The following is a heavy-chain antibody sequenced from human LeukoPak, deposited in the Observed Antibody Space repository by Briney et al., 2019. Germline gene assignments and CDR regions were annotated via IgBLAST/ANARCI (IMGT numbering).Heavy chain of an antibody. Sequence: SETLSLTCAVYGGSFSGYYWSWIRRPPGKGLEWIGEINHSGSTNYNPSLKSRVTISVDTSKNQFSLKLSSVTAADTAVYYCARGEGTMVRGVIIKSRYFDYWGQGTLVTVSS. J-gene: IGHJ4*02. CDR2: INHSGST. CDR3: ARGEGTMVRGVIIKSRYFDY. D-gene: IGHD3-10*01. V-gene: IGHV4-34*01. CDR1: GGSFSGYY.